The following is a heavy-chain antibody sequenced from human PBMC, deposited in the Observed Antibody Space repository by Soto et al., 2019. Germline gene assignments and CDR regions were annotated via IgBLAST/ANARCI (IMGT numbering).Heavy chain of an antibody. J-gene: IGHJ5*02. CDR2: MNPGSGDT. CDR3: ARMETFGSLNWFDP. Sequence: ASLKVSCKASGYSFTNNDVSWVRQATGQGLEWMGWMNPGSGDTGYAQKFQGRVTMTRDISIATAYMELSSLRSDETAIYYCARMETFGSLNWFDPWGQGTLVTVSS. CDR1: GYSFTNND. V-gene: IGHV1-8*01. D-gene: IGHD3-16*01.